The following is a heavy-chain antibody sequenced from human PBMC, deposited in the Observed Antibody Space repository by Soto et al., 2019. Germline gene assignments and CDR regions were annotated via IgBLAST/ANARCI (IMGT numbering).Heavy chain of an antibody. CDR3: ARVKYGDYVWFDP. J-gene: IGHJ5*02. CDR2: IIPILGIA. CDR1: GGTFSSYT. D-gene: IGHD4-17*01. V-gene: IGHV1-69*02. Sequence: QVQLVQSGAEVKKPGSSVKVSCKASGGTFSSYTISWVRQAPGQGLEWMGRIIPILGIANYAQKFQGRVTITADKATSTAYMELSSLRAEDTAVYYCARVKYGDYVWFDPWGQGTLVTVSS.